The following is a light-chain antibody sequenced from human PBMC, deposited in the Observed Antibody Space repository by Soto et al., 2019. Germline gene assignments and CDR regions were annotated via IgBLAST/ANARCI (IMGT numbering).Light chain of an antibody. Sequence: QSELTQPPSASGTPGQRVTISCSGSSSKIGSNTVNWYQQLPGTAPKLLIYSNNQRPSGVPDRFSGSKSGTSASLAISGLQSEDEADYYYAAWDDSLNGHYVFGTRTKSPS. CDR2: SNN. CDR3: AAWDDSLNGHYV. V-gene: IGLV1-44*01. J-gene: IGLJ1*01. CDR1: SSKIGSNT.